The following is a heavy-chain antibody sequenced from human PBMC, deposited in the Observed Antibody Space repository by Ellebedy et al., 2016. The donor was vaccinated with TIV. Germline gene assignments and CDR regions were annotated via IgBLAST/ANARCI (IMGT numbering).Heavy chain of an antibody. CDR3: ARHGPQWFDAFDL. V-gene: IGHV4-61*01. D-gene: IGHD3-22*01. Sequence: GSLRLSCTVTGGSVSSGSYFWSWIRQPPGKGLEWIGYIYHTGSTNYSPSLKSRVTISVDTSKNQFSLKLSSVTAADTAVYYCARHGPQWFDAFDLWGQGTLVTVSS. CDR2: IYHTGST. CDR1: GGSVSSGSYF. J-gene: IGHJ3*01.